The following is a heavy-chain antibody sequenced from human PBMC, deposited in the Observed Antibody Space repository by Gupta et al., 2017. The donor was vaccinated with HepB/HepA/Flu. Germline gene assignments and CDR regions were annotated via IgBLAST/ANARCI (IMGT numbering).Heavy chain of an antibody. CDR1: GGTFSSYA. CDR3: ARGRQPVRGWSGYYMFDY. D-gene: IGHD3-3*01. CDR2: IIPIFGTA. J-gene: IGHJ4*02. Sequence: QVQLVQSGAEVKKPGSSVKVSCKASGGTFSSYAISWVRQAPGQGLEWMGGIIPIFGTANYAQKFQGRVTITADKSTSTAYMELSSLRSEDTAVYYCARGRQPVRGWSGYYMFDYWGQGTLVTVSS. V-gene: IGHV1-69*06.